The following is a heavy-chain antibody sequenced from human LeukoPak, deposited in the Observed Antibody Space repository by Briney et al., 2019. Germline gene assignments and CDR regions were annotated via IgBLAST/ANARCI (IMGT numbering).Heavy chain of an antibody. CDR3: ATARGYIAAAITY. J-gene: IGHJ4*02. CDR2: INAGNGNT. V-gene: IGHV1-3*01. D-gene: IGHD6-13*01. CDR1: GYSFINYA. Sequence: GASVKVSCKASGYSFINYAIHWVRQAPGQRLEWMGWINAGNGNTKYSQKFQGRVTITRDTSASTAYMELSSLRSEDTAVYYCATARGYIAAAITYWGQGTLVTVSP.